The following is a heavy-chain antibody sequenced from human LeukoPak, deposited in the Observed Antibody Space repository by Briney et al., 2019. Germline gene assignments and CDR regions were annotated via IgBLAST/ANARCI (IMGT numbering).Heavy chain of an antibody. J-gene: IGHJ4*02. CDR3: VRGHDSFDY. Sequence: GGSLILSCAVSGFRFSDHYMDWVRQAPGKGLEWVGRSRNKDHRYSTEYATSVKGRFTISRDESQNSLYLQMNSLKIEDTAIYYCVRGHDSFDYWGQGTLVTVSS. CDR1: GFRFSDHY. D-gene: IGHD3-3*01. V-gene: IGHV3-72*01. CDR2: SRNKDHRYST.